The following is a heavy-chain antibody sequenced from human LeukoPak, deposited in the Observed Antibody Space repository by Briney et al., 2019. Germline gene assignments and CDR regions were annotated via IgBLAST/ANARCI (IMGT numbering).Heavy chain of an antibody. V-gene: IGHV3-30*18. CDR2: ISYDGSNK. D-gene: IGHD3-3*01. CDR3: AKEAFYYVDY. Sequence: GRSLRLSCAASGFTFSSYGMHWVRQAPGKGLEWVAVISYDGSNKYYADSVKGRFTISRDNSKNTLYLQMNSLRAEDTAVYYCAKEAFYYVDYCGQGTLVTVSS. CDR1: GFTFSSYG. J-gene: IGHJ4*02.